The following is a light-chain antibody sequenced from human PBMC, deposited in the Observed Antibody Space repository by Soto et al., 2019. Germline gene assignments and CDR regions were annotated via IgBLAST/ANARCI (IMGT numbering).Light chain of an antibody. CDR3: QQYNNWPPIT. Sequence: EIVMTQSPTTLSVSPGERATLSCRASPSVSSNLAWYQQKPGQAPRLLTYGASTRATGIPARFSGSGSGTEFTLTISSLQSEDFTVYYCQQYNNWPPITFGQGTRLEIK. CDR2: GAS. J-gene: IGKJ5*01. V-gene: IGKV3-15*01. CDR1: PSVSSN.